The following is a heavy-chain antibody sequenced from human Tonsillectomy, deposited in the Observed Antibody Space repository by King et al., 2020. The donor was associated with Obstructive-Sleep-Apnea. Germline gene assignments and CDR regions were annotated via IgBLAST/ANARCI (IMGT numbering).Heavy chain of an antibody. D-gene: IGHD3-9*01. CDR2: IYYSGST. V-gene: IGHV4-59*08. CDR1: GGSISSYY. CDR3: ARHVAGAGRYFDWFPFDY. Sequence: PLQESGPGLVKPSETLSLTCTVSGGSISSYYWSWIRQPPGKGLEWIGYIYYSGSTNYNPSLKSRVTISVDTSKNQFSLKLSSVTAADTAVYYCARHVAGAGRYFDWFPFDYWGQGTLVTVSS. J-gene: IGHJ4*02.